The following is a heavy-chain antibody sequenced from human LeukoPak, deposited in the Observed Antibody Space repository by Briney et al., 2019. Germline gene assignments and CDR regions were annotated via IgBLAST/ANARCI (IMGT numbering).Heavy chain of an antibody. V-gene: IGHV4-59*08. Sequence: SETLSLTCTVSGGSISSFHWSWIRQPPGKGLEWIGYIYYSGSTNYNPSLKSRVTISVDTSKNQFSLKLSSVTAADTAAYYCARLRARGYYYYYGMDVWGQGTTVTVSS. J-gene: IGHJ6*02. CDR1: GGSISSFH. CDR3: ARLRARGYYYYYGMDV. CDR2: IYYSGST.